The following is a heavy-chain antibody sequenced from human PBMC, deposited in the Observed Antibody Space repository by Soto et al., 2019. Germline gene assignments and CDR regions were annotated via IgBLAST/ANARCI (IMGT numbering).Heavy chain of an antibody. CDR2: ISSSSSYI. CDR3: ARDQTPHHGSGSYLFPYYYYGMDV. D-gene: IGHD3-10*01. CDR1: GFTFSSYS. V-gene: IGHV3-21*01. J-gene: IGHJ6*02. Sequence: LRLSCAASGFTFSSYSMNWVRQAPWKGLEWVSSISSSSSYIYYADSVKGRFTISRDNAKNSLYLQMNSLRAEDTAVYYCARDQTPHHGSGSYLFPYYYYGMDVWGQGTTVTVYS.